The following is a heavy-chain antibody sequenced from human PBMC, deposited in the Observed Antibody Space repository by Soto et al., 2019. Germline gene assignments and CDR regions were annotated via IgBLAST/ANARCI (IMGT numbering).Heavy chain of an antibody. J-gene: IGHJ1*01. CDR2: ISPDGGNQ. CDR1: GFIFSDYA. V-gene: IGHV3-30-3*01. D-gene: IGHD6-6*01. CDR3: ARENSRIAPRLFQH. Sequence: PGGSLRLSCVASGFIFSDYAMHWARQAPGKGLVWVALISPDGGNQYYSESAKGRFTTSRDNSKNTLYLQMNDLRPDDTALYYCARENSRIAPRLFQHWGHGSLVTVSS.